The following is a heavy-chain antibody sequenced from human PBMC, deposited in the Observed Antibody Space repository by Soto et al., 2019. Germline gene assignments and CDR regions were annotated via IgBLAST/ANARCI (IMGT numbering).Heavy chain of an antibody. V-gene: IGHV3-33*01. CDR2: IRPDGSNR. J-gene: IGHJ5*02. D-gene: IGHD2-2*01. CDR3: ARVGRPQHPRTGFDN. Sequence: QVQLVESGGGVVQPGWSLRLSCVTSGFTFSDYAMHWVRQAPGKGLEWVAVIRPDGSNRYYADSVKGQFTISRDISKNTLYLQMSSLRADDTAVYFCARVGRPQHPRTGFDNWGQGTLVTVSS. CDR1: GFTFSDYA.